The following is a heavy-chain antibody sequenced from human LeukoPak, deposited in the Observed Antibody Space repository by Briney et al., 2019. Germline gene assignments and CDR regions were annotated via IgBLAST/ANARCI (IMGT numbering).Heavy chain of an antibody. CDR2: IYSGGST. CDR3: ARSNNSWAPLDY. D-gene: IGHD6-13*01. Sequence: GGSLRLSCAASGFTVSSNYMSWVRQAPGKGLEWVSVIYSGGSTYYADSVKGRFTISRDNSKNTLYLQMNSLRAEDTAVYYCARSNNSWAPLDYWGQGTPVTVSS. CDR1: GFTVSSNY. J-gene: IGHJ4*02. V-gene: IGHV3-66*01.